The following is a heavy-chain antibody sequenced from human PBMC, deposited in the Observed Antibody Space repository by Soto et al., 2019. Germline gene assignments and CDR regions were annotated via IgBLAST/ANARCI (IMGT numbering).Heavy chain of an antibody. CDR3: ARECSGGSCYGRRSSGMDV. CDR1: GYTFTGYY. J-gene: IGHJ6*02. CDR2: INPNSGGT. V-gene: IGHV1-2*02. D-gene: IGHD2-15*01. Sequence: GASVKVSCKASGYTFTGYYMHWVRQAPGQGLEWMGWINPNSGGTNYAQKFQGRVTMTRDTSISTAYMELSRLRSDDTAVYYCARECSGGSCYGRRSSGMDVWGQGTTVTVS.